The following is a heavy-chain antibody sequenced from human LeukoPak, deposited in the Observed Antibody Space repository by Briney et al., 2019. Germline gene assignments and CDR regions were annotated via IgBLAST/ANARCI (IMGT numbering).Heavy chain of an antibody. CDR3: ARRNTFWSGYPFDY. Sequence: ESGPTLVNPTQTLTLTCTFSGFSLSTSGVGVGWIRQPPGKALEWLALIYWDDDKRYSPSLKSRLTITKDTSKNQVVLTMTNMDPVGTATYYCARRNTFWSGYPFDYWGQGTLVTVSS. CDR1: GFSLSTSGVG. D-gene: IGHD3-3*01. CDR2: IYWDDDK. J-gene: IGHJ4*02. V-gene: IGHV2-5*02.